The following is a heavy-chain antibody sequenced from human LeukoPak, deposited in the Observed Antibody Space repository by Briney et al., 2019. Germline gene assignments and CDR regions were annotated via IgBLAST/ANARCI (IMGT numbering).Heavy chain of an antibody. CDR2: IYYWGST. J-gene: IGHJ4*02. V-gene: IGHV4-59*01. Sequence: SETLSLTCTVSGGSISSYYWSWIRQPPGKGLEGIGYIYYWGSTNYNPSLKSRVTISVDTSKNQSSLKLSSVTAADTAVYYRARDRGDGYDYFWDYWGQGTLVTVSS. CDR1: GGSISSYY. CDR3: ARDRGDGYDYFWDY. D-gene: IGHD5-12*01.